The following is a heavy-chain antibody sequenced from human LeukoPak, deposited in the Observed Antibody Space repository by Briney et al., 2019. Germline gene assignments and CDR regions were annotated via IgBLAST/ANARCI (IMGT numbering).Heavy chain of an antibody. CDR3: ARKDGGREGMDV. CDR1: GYTFTDYY. J-gene: IGHJ6*02. CDR2: LNPNTLVT. Sequence: ASVKVSCRASGYTFTDYYMHWVRQAPGQGLEWMGWLNPNTLVTNYAQHFQGRVSMTWDTSISTGYMDLHSLTSDDTAVYYCARKDGGREGMDVWGQGTTVTGSS. D-gene: IGHD4-23*01. V-gene: IGHV1-2*02.